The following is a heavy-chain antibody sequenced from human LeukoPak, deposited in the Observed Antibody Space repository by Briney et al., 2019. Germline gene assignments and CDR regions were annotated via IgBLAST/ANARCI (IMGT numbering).Heavy chain of an antibody. CDR3: ARAHPPAWMALSSAYYYFDY. CDR1: GFTFTKYW. V-gene: IGHV3-11*01. D-gene: IGHD3-22*01. CDR2: ISSSGSSI. Sequence: GGSLRLSCAASGFTFTKYWMTWVRQAPGKGLEWISYISSSGSSIYYADSMKGRFTISRDNAKNSLYLQMNSLRADDTAVYYCARAHPPAWMALSSAYYYFDYWGQGTLVTVSS. J-gene: IGHJ4*02.